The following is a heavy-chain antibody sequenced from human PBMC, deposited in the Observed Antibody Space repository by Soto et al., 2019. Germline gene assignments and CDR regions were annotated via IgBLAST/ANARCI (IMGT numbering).Heavy chain of an antibody. V-gene: IGHV1-46*03. J-gene: IGHJ4*02. CDR1: GYTLINYY. D-gene: IGHD2-21*01. CDR2: ISPGGGST. Sequence: GASVKVSCKASGYTLINYYMHWVRQAPGQGLEWVGTISPGGGSTSSAQKFQGRVTMTRDTSTSTVHMELSSLRSEDTAVYYCARGRDFGSWRLDYGGQGALVPVSS. CDR3: ARGRDFGSWRLDY.